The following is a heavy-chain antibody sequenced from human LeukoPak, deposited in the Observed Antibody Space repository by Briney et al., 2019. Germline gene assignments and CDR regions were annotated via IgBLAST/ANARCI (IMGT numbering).Heavy chain of an antibody. CDR3: ARYSYGPFDY. Sequence: ASVKVSCKASGYTFTTYGISWVRQAPGQGLEWMGGITAHNSNTNYAQKFQNRVTMTTDTSTSTAYMGLRSLRSDDTAVYYCARYSYGPFDYWGQGTLVTVSS. J-gene: IGHJ4*02. V-gene: IGHV1-18*01. CDR1: GYTFTTYG. CDR2: ITAHNSNT. D-gene: IGHD5-18*01.